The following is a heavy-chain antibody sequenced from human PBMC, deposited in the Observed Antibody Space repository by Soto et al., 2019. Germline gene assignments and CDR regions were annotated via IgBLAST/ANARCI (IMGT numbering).Heavy chain of an antibody. Sequence: GGSLRLSCAASGFTFSSYWMSWVRQAPGKGLEWVANIKQDGSEKYYVDSVKGRFTISRDNAKNPLYLQMNSLRAEDTAVYYCARAPLYGSGTYYYMDVWGKGTTVTVSS. CDR3: ARAPLYGSGTYYYMDV. J-gene: IGHJ6*03. D-gene: IGHD3-10*01. CDR1: GFTFSSYW. V-gene: IGHV3-7*01. CDR2: IKQDGSEK.